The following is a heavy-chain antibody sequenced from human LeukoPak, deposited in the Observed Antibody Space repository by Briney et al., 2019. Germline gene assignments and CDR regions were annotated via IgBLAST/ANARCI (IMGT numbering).Heavy chain of an antibody. D-gene: IGHD3-9*01. CDR3: ARHPYDILTGPSSDY. Sequence: GGSLRLSCAASGFTSSSDWMHWVRQAPGKGLVWVSRINRDGRSTTYADSVKGRFTISRDNAKNTLYLQMNSLRAEDTAVYYCARHPYDILTGPSSDYWGQGTLVTVSS. V-gene: IGHV3-74*01. J-gene: IGHJ4*02. CDR1: GFTSSSDW. CDR2: INRDGRST.